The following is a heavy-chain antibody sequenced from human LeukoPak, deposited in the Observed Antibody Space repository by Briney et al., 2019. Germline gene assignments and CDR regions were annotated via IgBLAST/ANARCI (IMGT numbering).Heavy chain of an antibody. CDR1: RGTFSSYT. D-gene: IGHD6-6*01. CDR2: IIPIFGTA. CDR3: ARASSSSGLVDY. Sequence: WASVKVSCKASRGTFSSYTISWVRQAPGQGLEWMGGIIPIFGTANYAQKFQGRVTITADESTSTAYMELSSLRSEDTAVYYCARASSSSGLVDYWGQGTLVTVSS. V-gene: IGHV1-69*13. J-gene: IGHJ4*02.